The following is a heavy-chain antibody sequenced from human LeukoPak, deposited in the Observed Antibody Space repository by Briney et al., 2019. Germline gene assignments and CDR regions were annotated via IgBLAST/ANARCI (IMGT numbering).Heavy chain of an antibody. J-gene: IGHJ4*02. D-gene: IGHD5-18*01. CDR1: GGSISNYY. Sequence: PSETLSLTCTVSGGSISNYYWSWIRQPPGKGLEWIGYIYYSGRTRYNPSLKSPVTISVDTSKNQFSLRLSSVTAADTAVYFCAKGQKYSYGYPVPELGSGYFDYWGQGTLVTVSS. V-gene: IGHV4-59*12. CDR2: IYYSGRT. CDR3: AKGQKYSYGYPVPELGSGYFDY.